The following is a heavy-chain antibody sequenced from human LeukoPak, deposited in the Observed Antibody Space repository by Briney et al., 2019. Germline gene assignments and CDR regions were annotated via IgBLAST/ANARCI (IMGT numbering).Heavy chain of an antibody. Sequence: SETLSLTCTVSGGSISSYYWSWMRQRPGKGLEWIGYIYYSGSTNYNPSLKSRVTISVDTSKNQFSLKLSSVTAADTAVYYCARSRTGGGYYYWYFDLWGRGTLVTVSS. V-gene: IGHV4-59*01. CDR1: GGSISSYY. J-gene: IGHJ2*01. CDR3: ARSRTGGGYYYWYFDL. D-gene: IGHD3-22*01. CDR2: IYYSGST.